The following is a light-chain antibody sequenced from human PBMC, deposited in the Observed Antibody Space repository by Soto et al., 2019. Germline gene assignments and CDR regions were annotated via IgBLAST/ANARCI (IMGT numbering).Light chain of an antibody. CDR1: QGISTA. J-gene: IGKJ4*01. Sequence: AIQLTQSPSSLSASVGDRVTITCRASQGISTALAWYQQKPGKVPNLLIYDASSLESGVPSRFSGSGSGTDFTLTISSLQPEDFATYYCQQFNSYPLAFGGGTKVEIK. CDR3: QQFNSYPLA. V-gene: IGKV1-13*02. CDR2: DAS.